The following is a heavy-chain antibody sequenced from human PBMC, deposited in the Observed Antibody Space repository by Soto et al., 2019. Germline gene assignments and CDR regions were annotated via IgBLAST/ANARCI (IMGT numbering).Heavy chain of an antibody. CDR2: ISSNGGST. CDR3: VKTLQYSYGLPH. V-gene: IGHV3-64D*08. J-gene: IGHJ4*02. Sequence: EVQLVESGGGLVQPGGSLRLSCSASGFTFSSYAMHWVRQAPGQGLEYVSAISSNGGSTYYADSVKGRFTISRDNSKNTLYPQMSSLRAADTAVYYCVKTLQYSYGLPHWGQGTLVNVSS. D-gene: IGHD5-18*01. CDR1: GFTFSSYA.